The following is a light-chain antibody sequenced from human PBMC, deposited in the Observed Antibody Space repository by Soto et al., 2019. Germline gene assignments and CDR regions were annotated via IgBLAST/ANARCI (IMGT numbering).Light chain of an antibody. J-gene: IGLJ1*01. V-gene: IGLV2-23*01. CDR1: SSDVGSYNL. Sequence: QSVLTQPASVSGSPGQSITISCTGTSSDVGSYNLVSWYQQHPGKAPKLMIYEGSKRPSGVSNRFSGSKSGNTASLTISGLQAEDEADYYCCSYAGSSTYVFGTGSQGHRP. CDR2: EGS. CDR3: CSYAGSSTYV.